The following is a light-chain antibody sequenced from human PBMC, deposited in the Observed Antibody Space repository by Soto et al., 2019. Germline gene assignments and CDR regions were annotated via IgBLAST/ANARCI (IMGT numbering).Light chain of an antibody. CDR3: QQYGSSPLT. CDR2: GAS. V-gene: IGKV3-20*01. Sequence: EIVLTQSPGTLSLSPGERATFSCRASQSVSSTYLGWYQQKPGQAPRLLIYGASSRATGIPDRFSGSGAGTDFTLTISRLEPEDLAVYYCQQYGSSPLTFGGGTKVDIK. J-gene: IGKJ4*01. CDR1: QSVSSTY.